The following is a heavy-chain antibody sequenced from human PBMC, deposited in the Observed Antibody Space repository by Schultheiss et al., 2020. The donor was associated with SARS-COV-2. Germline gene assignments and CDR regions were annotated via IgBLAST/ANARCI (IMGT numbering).Heavy chain of an antibody. CDR2: IWYDGSNK. CDR3: AKDKGIAVTGTSLNY. D-gene: IGHD6-19*01. CDR1: GFTFSNYG. Sequence: GGSLRLSCAASGFTFSNYGMHWVRQAPGKGLEWVAVIWYDGSNKYYADSVKGRFVISRDNSKNSLYLQMSSLRAEDTAVYYCAKDKGIAVTGTSLNYWGQGTLVTVSS. V-gene: IGHV3-33*03. J-gene: IGHJ4*02.